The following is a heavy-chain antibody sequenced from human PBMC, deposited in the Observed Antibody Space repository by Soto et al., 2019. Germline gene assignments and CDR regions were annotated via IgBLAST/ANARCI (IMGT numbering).Heavy chain of an antibody. CDR2: IYYSGST. CDR3: ARDEKRAAAGAYYYYGMDV. V-gene: IGHV4-31*03. J-gene: IGHJ6*02. D-gene: IGHD6-13*01. CDR1: GGSISSGGYY. Sequence: QVQLQESGPGLVKPSQTLSLTCTVSGGSISSGGYYWSWIRQHPGKGLEWIGYIYYSGSTYYNPSLKSRVTISVDTSKNQFSLKLSSVTAADTAVYYCARDEKRAAAGAYYYYGMDVWGQGTKVTVSS.